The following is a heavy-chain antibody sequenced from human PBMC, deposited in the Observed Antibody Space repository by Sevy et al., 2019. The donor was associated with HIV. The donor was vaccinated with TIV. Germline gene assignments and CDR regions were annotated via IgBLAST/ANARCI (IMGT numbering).Heavy chain of an antibody. D-gene: IGHD3-10*01. J-gene: IGHJ4*02. CDR3: ARDSVDFGGFDY. Sequence: SETLSLTCTVSGGSISSGGYYWSWIRQHPGKGLEWIGYIYYSGSTYYNPSLKSRVTILVDTSKNQFSLKLSSVTAADTAVFYCARDSVDFGGFDYWGRGTLVTVSS. CDR1: GGSISSGGYY. V-gene: IGHV4-31*03. CDR2: IYYSGST.